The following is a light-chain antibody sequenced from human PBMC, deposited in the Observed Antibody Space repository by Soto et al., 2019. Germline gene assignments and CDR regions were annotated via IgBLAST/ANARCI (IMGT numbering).Light chain of an antibody. Sequence: QSALTQPRSVSGSPGQSVTVSCTGTSRDVGIYNYVSWYQQRPGTAPKVMIYDVTKRPSGVPDRFSGSKSANTASLTISGLQAEDEADYYCSSKRDSSTLFVFGTGTKLTVL. V-gene: IGLV2-11*01. CDR2: DVT. J-gene: IGLJ1*01. CDR1: SRDVGIYNY. CDR3: SSKRDSSTLFV.